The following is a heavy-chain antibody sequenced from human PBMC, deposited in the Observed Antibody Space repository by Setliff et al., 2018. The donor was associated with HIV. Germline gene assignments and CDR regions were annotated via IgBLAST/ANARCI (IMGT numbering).Heavy chain of an antibody. J-gene: IGHJ4*02. V-gene: IGHV4-38-2*01. Sequence: SETLSLTCAVSGYSISTAYYWGWIRQPPGKGLEWIGSIYHSGSTYYNPSLKSRVTISVDTSKNQFSLKLSSVTAADTAVYYCARGSQRWLQSDSRYYFDYWGQGTLVTVSS. CDR3: ARGSQRWLQSDSRYYFDY. CDR1: GYSISTAYY. CDR2: IYHSGST. D-gene: IGHD5-12*01.